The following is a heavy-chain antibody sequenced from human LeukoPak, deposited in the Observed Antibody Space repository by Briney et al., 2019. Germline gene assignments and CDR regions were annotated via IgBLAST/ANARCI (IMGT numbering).Heavy chain of an antibody. CDR1: GGSISSSSYY. V-gene: IGHV4-39*07. Sequence: SETLSLTCTVSGGSISSSSYYWGWIRQPPGKGLEWIGSIYYSGSTYYNPSLKSRVTISVDTSKNQFSLKLSSVTAADTAVYYCARAGYSYGSQFDYWGQGTLVTVSS. CDR2: IYYSGST. D-gene: IGHD5-18*01. CDR3: ARAGYSYGSQFDY. J-gene: IGHJ4*02.